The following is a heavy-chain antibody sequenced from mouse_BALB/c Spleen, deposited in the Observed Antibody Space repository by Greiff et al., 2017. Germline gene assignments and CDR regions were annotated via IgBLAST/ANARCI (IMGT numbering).Heavy chain of an antibody. CDR1: GFPFSDYY. J-gene: IGHJ4*01. CDR2: ISDGGSYT. Sequence: EVQLVESGGGLVKPGGSLKLSCAASGFPFSDYYLYWVRQTPEKRLEWVATISDGGSYTYYPDSVKGRFTISRDNAKNNLYLQMSSLKSEDTAMYYCARGRYAMDYWGQGTSVTVSS. CDR3: ARGRYAMDY. V-gene: IGHV5-4*02.